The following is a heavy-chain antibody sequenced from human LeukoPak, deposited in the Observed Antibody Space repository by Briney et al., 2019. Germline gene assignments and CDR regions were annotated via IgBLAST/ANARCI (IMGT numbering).Heavy chain of an antibody. V-gene: IGHV3-23*01. D-gene: IGHD2-2*01. CDR2: FVLYGGTT. Sequence: GGSLRHSCAASGLNFSSYAMTWVRQAPGKGLGWVSSFVLYGGTTHYADSVKGRFTISRDNSKNTLYLQMTSLRADDTAVYYCVKDSSTTSWYFAFDVWGQGTMVAVSS. J-gene: IGHJ3*01. CDR1: GLNFSSYA. CDR3: VKDSSTTSWYFAFDV.